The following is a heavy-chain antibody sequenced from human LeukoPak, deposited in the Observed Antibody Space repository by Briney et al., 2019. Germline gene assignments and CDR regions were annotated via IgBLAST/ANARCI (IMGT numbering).Heavy chain of an antibody. CDR1: GFTFSSYG. D-gene: IGHD6-13*01. J-gene: IGHJ6*02. V-gene: IGHV3-30*03. CDR3: ARPYSPYYYYGMDV. Sequence: PGRSLRLSCAASGFTFSSYGMHWVRQAPGKGLEWVAVISYDGSNKYYADSVKGRFTISRDNSKNTLYLQMNSLRAEDTAVYYCARPYSPYYYYGMDVWGQGTTVTVSS. CDR2: ISYDGSNK.